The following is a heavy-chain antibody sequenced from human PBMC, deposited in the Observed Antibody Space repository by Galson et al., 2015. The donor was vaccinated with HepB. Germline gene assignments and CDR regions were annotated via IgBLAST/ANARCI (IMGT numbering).Heavy chain of an antibody. CDR1: GGTFSSYA. CDR3: AKTRIYDSTGYYHDASDI. CDR2: IIPIFGTA. D-gene: IGHD3-22*01. J-gene: IGHJ3*02. Sequence: SVKVSCKASGGTFSSYAISWVRQAPGQGLEWMGGIIPIFGTANYAQKFQGRVTITADESTSTAYMELSSLRSDDTAVYYCAKTRIYDSTGYYHDASDIWGQGTMVTVSS. V-gene: IGHV1-69*13.